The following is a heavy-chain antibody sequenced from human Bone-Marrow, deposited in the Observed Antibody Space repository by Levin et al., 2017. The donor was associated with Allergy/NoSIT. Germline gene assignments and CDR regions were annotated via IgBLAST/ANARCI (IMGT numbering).Heavy chain of an antibody. CDR3: AREDGSTIDY. CDR2: IYYSGNT. V-gene: IGHV4-31*03. D-gene: IGHD1/OR15-1a*01. CDR1: GGSISSGGYY. J-gene: IGHJ4*02. Sequence: PSETLSLTCSVSGGSISSGGYYWSWIRQQPGKGLEWIGYIYYSGNTYYNPSLKSRVMISVDTSKNQFSLKVSSVTAADTAVYYCAREDGSTIDYWGQGILVTVSS.